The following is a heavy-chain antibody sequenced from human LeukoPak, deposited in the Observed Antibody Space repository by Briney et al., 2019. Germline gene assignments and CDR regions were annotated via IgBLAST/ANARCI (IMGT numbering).Heavy chain of an antibody. D-gene: IGHD3-3*01. V-gene: IGHV1-2*02. CDR3: AREGEYYDFWSGPPPYNWFDP. Sequence: ASVKVSCKSSGYTFTVYYMHWVRQAPGQGLGWMGWINPNSGGTNYAQKFQGRVTMTRDTSISTAYMELSRLRSDDTAVYYCAREGEYYDFWSGPPPYNWFDPWGQGTLVTVSS. J-gene: IGHJ5*02. CDR2: INPNSGGT. CDR1: GYTFTVYY.